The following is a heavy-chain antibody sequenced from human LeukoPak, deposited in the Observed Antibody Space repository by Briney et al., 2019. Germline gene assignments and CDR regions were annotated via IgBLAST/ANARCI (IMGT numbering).Heavy chain of an antibody. J-gene: IGHJ4*02. D-gene: IGHD6-6*01. CDR3: ARPLGQYSTSSGLVV. Sequence: PSETLSLTCTVSGYSISSGYYWDWIRQPPGKGLEWIGSVFHSGSTYCNPSLKSRVTISVDTSKNQFSLKLASVTAADTAVYYCARPLGQYSTSSGLVVWGQGTLVTVSS. V-gene: IGHV4-38-2*02. CDR2: VFHSGST. CDR1: GYSISSGYY.